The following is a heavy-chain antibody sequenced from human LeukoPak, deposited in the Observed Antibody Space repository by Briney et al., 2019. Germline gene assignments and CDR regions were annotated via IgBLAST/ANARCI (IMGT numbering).Heavy chain of an antibody. J-gene: IGHJ5*02. CDR1: GYTFTSYD. Sequence: ASVKVSCKASGYTFTSYDINWVRQATGQGLEWMGWMNPNSGNTGYAQKFQGRVTMTRNTSISTACMELSSLRSEDTAVYYCARGPPNYSSSWSMGGNWFDPWGQGTLVTVSS. D-gene: IGHD6-13*01. CDR2: MNPNSGNT. V-gene: IGHV1-8*01. CDR3: ARGPPNYSSSWSMGGNWFDP.